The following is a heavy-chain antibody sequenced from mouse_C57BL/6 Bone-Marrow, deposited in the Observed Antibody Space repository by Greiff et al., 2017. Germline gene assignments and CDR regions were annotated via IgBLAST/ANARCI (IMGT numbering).Heavy chain of an antibody. J-gene: IGHJ3*01. CDR2: IDPSDSYT. CDR3: ARDGRGAY. Sequence: QVQLKQPGAELVMPGASVKLSCKASGYTFTSYWMHWVKQRPGQGLEWIGEIDPSDSYTNYNQKFKGKSTLTVDKSSSTAYMQLSSLTSEDSAVYYCARDGRGAYWGQGTLVTVSA. D-gene: IGHD1-1*01. CDR1: GYTFTSYW. V-gene: IGHV1-69*01.